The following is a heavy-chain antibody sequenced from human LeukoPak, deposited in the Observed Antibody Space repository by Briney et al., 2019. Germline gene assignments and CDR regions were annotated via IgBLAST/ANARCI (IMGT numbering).Heavy chain of an antibody. CDR1: GFTFSSYA. CDR3: AKVRGYCSSNSCYDYYFDY. D-gene: IGHD2-2*01. CDR2: ISGSGGST. Sequence: GGSLRLSCAASGFTFSSYAMSWVRQAPGKGLEWVSAISGSGGSTYYADSVKGRFTISRDNSKNTLYLQMNSLRAEDTAVYYCAKVRGYCSSNSCYDYYFDYWGQGALVTVSS. J-gene: IGHJ4*02. V-gene: IGHV3-23*01.